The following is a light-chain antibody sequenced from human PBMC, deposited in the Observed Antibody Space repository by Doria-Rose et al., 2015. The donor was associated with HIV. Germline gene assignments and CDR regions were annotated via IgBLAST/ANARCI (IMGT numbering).Light chain of an antibody. CDR2: DGS. V-gene: IGKV3-20*01. Sequence: TQSPGTLSLPPGERATLSCRASQSFSSTYLAWYQQKPGQAPSLLIYDGSTRATGIPDRFSGSGSGTDFTLTINRLEPEDFALYYCHQYGTSWTFGQGTKVEI. CDR3: HQYGTSWT. CDR1: QSFSSTY. J-gene: IGKJ1*01.